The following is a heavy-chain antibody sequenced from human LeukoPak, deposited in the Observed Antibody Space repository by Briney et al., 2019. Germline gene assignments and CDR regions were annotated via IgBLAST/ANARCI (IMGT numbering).Heavy chain of an antibody. J-gene: IGHJ4*02. D-gene: IGHD3-3*01. CDR2: IYTSGST. Sequence: SETLSLTCTLPVGSISSYYWSWIRQPAGKGLGWIGRIYTSGSTNYNRSLKSRVTMSVDTSKNQFSLKLSSVTAADTAVYYCARDGYDFWSGYYRGDYWGQGTLVTVSS. CDR1: VGSISSYY. CDR3: ARDGYDFWSGYYRGDY. V-gene: IGHV4-4*07.